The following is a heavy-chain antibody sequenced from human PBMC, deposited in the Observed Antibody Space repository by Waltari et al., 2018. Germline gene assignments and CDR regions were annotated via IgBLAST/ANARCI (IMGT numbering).Heavy chain of an antibody. D-gene: IGHD1-1*01. Sequence: QVQLQESGPGLVKPSQNLSLTCTVSGGSISSGGYYWSWIRQHPGKGLEWIGYIYYSGSTYYNPSLKSLVTISVDTSKNQFSLKLSSVTAADTAVYYCARYWNDVGGFDYWGQGTLVTVSS. V-gene: IGHV4-31*01. CDR3: ARYWNDVGGFDY. CDR1: GGSISSGGYY. CDR2: IYYSGST. J-gene: IGHJ4*02.